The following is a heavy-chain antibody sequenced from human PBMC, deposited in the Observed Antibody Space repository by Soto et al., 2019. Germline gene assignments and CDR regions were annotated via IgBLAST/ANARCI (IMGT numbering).Heavy chain of an antibody. Sequence: GASVKVSCKASGYTFTSYGISWVRQAPGQGLEWMGWISAYNGNTNYAQKLQGRVTMTTDTSTSTAYMELRSLRSDDTAVYYCAREVNYYDSSGYPTPGHDWGQGTMVTVSS. CDR1: GYTFTSYG. J-gene: IGHJ3*01. D-gene: IGHD3-22*01. CDR2: ISAYNGNT. CDR3: AREVNYYDSSGYPTPGHD. V-gene: IGHV1-18*04.